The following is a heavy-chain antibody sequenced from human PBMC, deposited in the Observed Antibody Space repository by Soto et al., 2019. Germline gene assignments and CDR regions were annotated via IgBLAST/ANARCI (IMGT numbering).Heavy chain of an antibody. Sequence: SVKVSCKASGGTFSSYAISWVRQAPGQGLEWMGGIIPIFGTANYAQKFQGRVTITADESTSTAYMELSSLRSEDTAVYYCAIRKEMATIYEPWFDPWGQGTLVTVS. CDR1: GGTFSSYA. V-gene: IGHV1-69*13. J-gene: IGHJ5*02. D-gene: IGHD5-12*01. CDR2: IIPIFGTA. CDR3: AIRKEMATIYEPWFDP.